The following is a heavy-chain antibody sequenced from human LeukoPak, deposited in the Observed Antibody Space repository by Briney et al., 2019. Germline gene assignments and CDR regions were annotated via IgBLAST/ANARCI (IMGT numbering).Heavy chain of an antibody. CDR3: ARGWTAWDGFDY. CDR1: GASISIYY. Sequence: PSETLSLTWTVWGASISIYYWSWIRQTPGKGLEWIGYMYDSGSTNYNPSLKSRLSISVDTSKNQLSLKLSSVTAADTAVYYCARGWTAWDGFDYWGQGTLVTVS. V-gene: IGHV4-59*01. J-gene: IGHJ4*02. CDR2: MYDSGST. D-gene: IGHD1-26*01.